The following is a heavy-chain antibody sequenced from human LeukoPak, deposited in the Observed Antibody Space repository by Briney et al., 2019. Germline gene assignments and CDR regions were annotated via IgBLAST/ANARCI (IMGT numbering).Heavy chain of an antibody. J-gene: IGHJ2*01. D-gene: IGHD1-14*01. V-gene: IGHV4-34*01. CDR3: ASLVTGYWYFDL. CDR2: INHSGST. CDR1: GGSFSGYY. Sequence: SETLSLTCAVYGGSFSGYYWSWIRQPPGKGLEWIWEINHSGSTNYNPSLKSRVTISVDTSKNQFSLKLSSVTAADTAVYYCASLVTGYWYFDLWGRGTLVTVSS.